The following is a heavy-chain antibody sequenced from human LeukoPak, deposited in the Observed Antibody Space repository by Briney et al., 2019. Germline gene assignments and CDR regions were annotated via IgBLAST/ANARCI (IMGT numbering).Heavy chain of an antibody. D-gene: IGHD2-2*01. CDR3: ARPAAILRGAFDI. J-gene: IGHJ3*02. CDR2: INPNSGVT. V-gene: IGHV1-2*02. Sequence: ASVTVSCKASGYTFTDYYMHWVRQAPGRGLEWMGWINPNSGVTKFAQNFQDRVTMTRDTSISTAYMELSGLRSDDTAMYFCARPAAILRGAFDIWGQGTMVTVSS. CDR1: GYTFTDYY.